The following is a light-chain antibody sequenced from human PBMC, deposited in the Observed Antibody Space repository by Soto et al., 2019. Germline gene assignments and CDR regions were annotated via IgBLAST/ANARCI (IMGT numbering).Light chain of an antibody. V-gene: IGLV2-18*02. Sequence: QSALTQPPSVSGSPGQSVTISCTGNSGDIGNYNRVSWYQQPPDTAPKLIIFEVTHRPSGVPDRFSGSKSGNTASLTISGLQPEDEADYYCSSYTISDTLLFGGGTKLTVL. CDR1: SGDIGNYNR. J-gene: IGLJ2*01. CDR2: EVT. CDR3: SSYTISDTLL.